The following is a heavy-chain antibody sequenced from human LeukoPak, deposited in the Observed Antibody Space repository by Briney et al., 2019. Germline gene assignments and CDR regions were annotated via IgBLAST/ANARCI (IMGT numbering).Heavy chain of an antibody. CDR1: GFTFTNHP. Sequence: GGSLRLSCAASGFTFTNHPMHWVRQTSGKRLEYVSAISPSGDRTWYADSVRGRFTISRDNPKNTMYLQMGSLRPEHMGVYYCARAFRPASDPHDFYDFWGRGTTVTVSS. J-gene: IGHJ3*01. V-gene: IGHV3-64*02. CDR3: ARAFRPASDPHDFYDF. D-gene: IGHD3/OR15-3a*01. CDR2: ISPSGDRT.